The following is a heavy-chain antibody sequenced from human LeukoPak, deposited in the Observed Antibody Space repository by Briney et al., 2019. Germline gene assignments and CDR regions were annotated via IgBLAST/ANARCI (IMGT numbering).Heavy chain of an antibody. Sequence: SGPTLVKPTQTLTLTCTFSGFSLSTAGVGVGWIRQPPGNGLEWLALIYLDDDKRYSPSLKSRPTIPKATSKNQVVLTMTNMDPVDTATYYCAHTIFEVSTFDAWGQGTLVTISS. J-gene: IGHJ4*02. CDR2: IYLDDDK. V-gene: IGHV2-5*02. CDR1: GFSLSTAGVG. D-gene: IGHD2-8*01. CDR3: AHTIFEVSTFDA.